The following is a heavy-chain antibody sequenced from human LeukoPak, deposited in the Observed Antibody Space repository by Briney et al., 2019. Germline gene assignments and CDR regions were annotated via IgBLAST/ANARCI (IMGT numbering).Heavy chain of an antibody. CDR2: ISGSGVST. CDR1: GFTFSSYA. V-gene: IGHV3-23*01. CDR3: AQPRTLYYCSSTSCHEGGFDW. J-gene: IGHJ4*02. Sequence: PGGSLRLSCAASGFTFSSYAMSWVRQAPGKGLEWVSAISGSGVSTYYADSVKGRFTISRDNSKNTLDLQLNSLRAEDTAVYYCAQPRTLYYCSSTSCHEGGFDWWGQGTLVTVSS. D-gene: IGHD2-2*01.